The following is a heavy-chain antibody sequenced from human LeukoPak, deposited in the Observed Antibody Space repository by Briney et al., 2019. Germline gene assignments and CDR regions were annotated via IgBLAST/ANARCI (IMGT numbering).Heavy chain of an antibody. CDR3: GRGQSGRRFLADY. Sequence: GASVKVSCKASGYTFSSYDINWVRQATGQGLEWMGWMNPISGNTGYAQKFQGRVTITRDNSINTAYMDLTNLRSEDTAVYYCGRGQSGRRFLADYWGQGTLVTVSS. CDR2: MNPISGNT. D-gene: IGHD3-3*01. J-gene: IGHJ4*02. V-gene: IGHV1-8*01. CDR1: GYTFSSYD.